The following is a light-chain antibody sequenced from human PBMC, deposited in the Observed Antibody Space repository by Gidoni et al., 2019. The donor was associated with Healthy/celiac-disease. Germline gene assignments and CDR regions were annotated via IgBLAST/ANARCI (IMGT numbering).Light chain of an antibody. V-gene: IGLV2-14*01. J-gene: IGLJ3*02. CDR3: SSYTSSSNWV. CDR1: SSDVGGYNY. Sequence: SVSGSPGQSITISCTGTSSDVGGYNYVSWYQQHPGKAPKLMIYEVSNRPSGVSNRFSGSKSGNTASLTISGLQAEDEADYYCSSYTSSSNWVFGGGTKLTVL. CDR2: EVS.